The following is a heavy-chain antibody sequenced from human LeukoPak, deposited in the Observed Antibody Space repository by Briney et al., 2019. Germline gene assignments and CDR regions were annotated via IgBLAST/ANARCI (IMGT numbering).Heavy chain of an antibody. CDR3: ARDFHCGGDCYTRGENWFDP. CDR2: IYYSGST. V-gene: IGHV4-39*07. J-gene: IGHJ5*02. D-gene: IGHD2-21*02. Sequence: SETLSLTCTVSGGSISSSSYYWGWIRQPPGKGLEWIGSIYYSGSTNYNPSLKSRVTISVDTSKNQFSLKLSSVTAADTAVYYCARDFHCGGDCYTRGENWFDPWGQGTLVTVSS. CDR1: GGSISSSSYY.